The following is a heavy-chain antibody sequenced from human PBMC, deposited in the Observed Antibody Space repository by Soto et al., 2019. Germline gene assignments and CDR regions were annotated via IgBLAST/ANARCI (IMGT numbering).Heavy chain of an antibody. CDR3: AKGSKCTTTSCSWHYYYYMDV. CDR1: GFTFSSYA. J-gene: IGHJ6*03. V-gene: IGHV3-23*01. CDR2: ISASGST. Sequence: EVQLLDSGGDLVQPGGSLRLSCAASGFTFSSYAMSWVRQAPGKGLEWVSAISASGSTYYADSVKGRFTISRYNSKNTLYLQMNSLRAEDTAVYYCAKGSKCTTTSCSWHYYYYMDVWAKGTTVTVSS. D-gene: IGHD2-2*01.